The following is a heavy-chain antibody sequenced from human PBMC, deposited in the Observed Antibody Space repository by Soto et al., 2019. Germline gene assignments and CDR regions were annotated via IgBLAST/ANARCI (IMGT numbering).Heavy chain of an antibody. CDR2: ISAYNGNT. D-gene: IGHD6-13*01. Sequence: GASVKVSCKASGYTFTSYGISWVRQAPGQGLEWMGWISAYNGNTNYAQKLQGRVTMTTDTSTSTAYMELRSLRSDDTAVYCCARDGLSAAAGTGYYYYGMDVWGQGTTVTVSS. J-gene: IGHJ6*02. CDR3: ARDGLSAAAGTGYYYYGMDV. CDR1: GYTFTSYG. V-gene: IGHV1-18*04.